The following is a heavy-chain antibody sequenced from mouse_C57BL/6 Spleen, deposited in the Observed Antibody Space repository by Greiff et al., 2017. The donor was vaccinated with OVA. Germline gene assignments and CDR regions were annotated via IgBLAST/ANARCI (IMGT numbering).Heavy chain of an antibody. CDR2: IYPGDGDT. J-gene: IGHJ2*01. CDR1: GYAFSSSW. Sequence: QVQLQQSGPELVKPGASVKISCKASGYAFSSSWMNWVKQRPGKGLEWIGRIYPGDGDTNYNGKSKGKATLPTEKSSSTAYMQLSSLTSEDSAIYFCARIDYWGQGTTLTVSS. CDR3: ARIDY. V-gene: IGHV1-82*01.